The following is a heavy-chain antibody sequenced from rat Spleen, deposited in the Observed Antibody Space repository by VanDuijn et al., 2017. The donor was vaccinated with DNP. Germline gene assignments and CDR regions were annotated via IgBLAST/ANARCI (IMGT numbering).Heavy chain of an antibody. CDR3: ARGNYGGYDY. V-gene: IGHV2S8*01. D-gene: IGHD1-11*01. CDR1: GFSLTSYG. CDR2: ISSGGDT. J-gene: IGHJ2*01. Sequence: QVQLKESGPGLVQPSQTLSLTCTVSGFSLTSYGVSWVRQPPGKGLEWIAAISSGGDTYYNSALKSRLIITRDTSKNQVFLKMNSLQTEDIATYYCARGNYGGYDYWGPGVMVTVSS.